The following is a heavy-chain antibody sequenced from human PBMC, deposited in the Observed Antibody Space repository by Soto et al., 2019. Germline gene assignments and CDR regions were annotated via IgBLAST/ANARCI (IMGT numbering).Heavy chain of an antibody. D-gene: IGHD3-10*01. CDR3: ASVDGTLVRGARSSQYEMDV. Sequence: QVLLVQSGPEVKKPGSSVKVSCKASGGTFNNYAINWVRQAPGKGLEWMGGIIPTFGTGNHAQEFQGRVTLTADASTTKAYTERKSLRSEDTAIYYCASVDGTLVRGARSSQYEMDVWGQGTIVIVSS. CDR1: GGTFNNYA. CDR2: IIPTFGTG. V-gene: IGHV1-69*01. J-gene: IGHJ6*02.